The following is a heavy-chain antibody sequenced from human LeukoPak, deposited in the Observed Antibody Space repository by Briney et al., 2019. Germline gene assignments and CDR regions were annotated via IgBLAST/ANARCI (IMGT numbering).Heavy chain of an antibody. CDR3: AKDDQFTLDY. CDR1: GFTFDDYA. Sequence: PGGSLRLSCAASGFTFDDYAMHWVRQAPGKGLEWVSLISWDGGSTYYADSVKGRFTISRDNSKNSLYLQMNSLRAEDTALYYCAKDDQFTLDYWGQGTLVTVSS. CDR2: ISWDGGST. J-gene: IGHJ4*02. V-gene: IGHV3-43D*03.